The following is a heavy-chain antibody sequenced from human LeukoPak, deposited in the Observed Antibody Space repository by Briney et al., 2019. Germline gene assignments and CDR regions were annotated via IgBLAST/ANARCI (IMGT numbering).Heavy chain of an antibody. V-gene: IGHV4-4*07. CDR1: GGHFTSSA. Sequence: SESLSLTCTVSGGHFTSSAWSWIRQAAGKGLEWIGRIYVSGTTKYNPSLRSRITTSLDTSTNKMSLSVTCVTAADTAGLYCWRDDGGSGYIHYWGQGILITVSS. J-gene: IGHJ4*02. CDR2: IYVSGTT. CDR3: WRDDGGSGYIHY. D-gene: IGHD5-12*01.